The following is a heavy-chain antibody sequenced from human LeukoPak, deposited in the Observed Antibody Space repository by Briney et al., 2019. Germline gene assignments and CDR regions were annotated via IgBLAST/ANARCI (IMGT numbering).Heavy chain of an antibody. CDR3: ARVSGYDWESFYDY. J-gene: IGHJ4*02. Sequence: SETLSLTCNVSGGSIRGYYWSWIRQPPGKGLEWIGYIYSSGSTNYNPSLKSRVTISVDTSKNQFSLKLSSVTAADTAMYYCARVSGYDWESFYDYWGQGSLVTVSS. CDR1: GGSIRGYY. V-gene: IGHV4-59*01. D-gene: IGHD5-12*01. CDR2: IYSSGST.